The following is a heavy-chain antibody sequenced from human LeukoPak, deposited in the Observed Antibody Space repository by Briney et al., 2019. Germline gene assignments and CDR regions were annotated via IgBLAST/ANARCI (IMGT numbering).Heavy chain of an antibody. V-gene: IGHV4-39*01. D-gene: IGHD6-13*01. CDR2: IYYSGRT. J-gene: IGHJ4*01. CDR1: GVSISSSSSY. CDR3: TIHSSSWYYIDD. Sequence: SETLSLTCTVSGVSISSSSSYWGWIRPPPGKGLEWVGSIYYSGRTYSNPSLDSRATISVNPTNNQFSLKLSSLPAADTSVYYCTIHSSSWYYIDDCGQRTLVTLPA.